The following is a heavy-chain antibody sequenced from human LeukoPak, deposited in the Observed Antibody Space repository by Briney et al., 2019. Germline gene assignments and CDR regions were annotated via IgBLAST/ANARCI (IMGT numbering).Heavy chain of an antibody. V-gene: IGHV3-53*04. J-gene: IGHJ4*01. D-gene: IGHD5-24*01. CDR1: GFTVSGNY. CDR2: IYSGGST. CDR3: ARGAVEMATIYLDN. Sequence: GGSLRLSCVASGFTVSGNYMIWVRQAPGKGLEWVSVIYSGGSTYYADSVRGRFTISRHNSMNTLYLQMNSLRAEDTAVYYCARGAVEMATIYLDNWGPGTPVTVSS.